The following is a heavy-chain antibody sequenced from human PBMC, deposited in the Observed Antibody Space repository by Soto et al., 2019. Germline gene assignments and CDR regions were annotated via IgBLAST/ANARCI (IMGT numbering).Heavy chain of an antibody. CDR3: AAVDSFRIQTPVGATGLEYFDY. D-gene: IGHD1-26*01. Sequence: ASVKVSCKASGFTFTSSAVQWVRQARGQRLEWIGWIVVGSGNTNYAQKFQERVTITRDMSTSTAYMELSSLRSEDTAVYYCAAVDSFRIQTPVGATGLEYFDYWGQGTLVTVSS. CDR2: IVVGSGNT. J-gene: IGHJ4*02. CDR1: GFTFTSSA. V-gene: IGHV1-58*01.